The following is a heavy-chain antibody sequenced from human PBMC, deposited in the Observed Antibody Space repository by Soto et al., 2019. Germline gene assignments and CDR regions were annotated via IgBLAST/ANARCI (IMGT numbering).Heavy chain of an antibody. Sequence: EVQLVESGGGLVKPGGSLRLSCAASGFTFSSYSMNWVRQAPGKGLEWVSSISSSSSTIYYADSVKGRFTISRDNAKNSLYLQMNSLRDEDTAVYYCAREGGPGYGDYGSWHGMDVWGQGTTVTVSS. D-gene: IGHD4-17*01. CDR3: AREGGPGYGDYGSWHGMDV. CDR2: ISSSSSTI. CDR1: GFTFSSYS. J-gene: IGHJ6*02. V-gene: IGHV3-21*01.